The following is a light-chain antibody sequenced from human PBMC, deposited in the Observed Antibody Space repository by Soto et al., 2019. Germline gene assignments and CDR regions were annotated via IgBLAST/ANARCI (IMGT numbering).Light chain of an antibody. CDR2: EGS. J-gene: IGLJ1*01. V-gene: IGLV2-23*01. CDR1: SSDVGSYNL. Sequence: SPSPEQKNTISCTGTSSDVGSYNLVSWYQQHPGKAPKLMIYEGSKRPSGVSNRFSGSKSGNTASLTISGLQAEDEADYYCCSYAGSSRDVFGTGTKVTVL. CDR3: CSYAGSSRDV.